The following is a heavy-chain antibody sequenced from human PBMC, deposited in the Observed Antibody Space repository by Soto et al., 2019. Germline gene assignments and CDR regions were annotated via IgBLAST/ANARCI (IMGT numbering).Heavy chain of an antibody. D-gene: IGHD3-22*01. CDR2: MWSDGATK. V-gene: IGHV3-33*01. Sequence: LRISCTPAGVTRSTYALHSIGQKPGKGLDWVAVMWSDGATKFYADSVKGRFTLSRDNSKNTLYLQMDSLRAEDTAVYYCARDPYDNSGSYFNAPLDYWGHGTWVTVSS. CDR1: GVTRSTYA. J-gene: IGHJ4*01. CDR3: ARDPYDNSGSYFNAPLDY.